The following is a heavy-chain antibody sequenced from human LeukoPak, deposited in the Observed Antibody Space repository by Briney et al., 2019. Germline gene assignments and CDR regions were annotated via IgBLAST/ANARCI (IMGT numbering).Heavy chain of an antibody. J-gene: IGHJ4*02. Sequence: PGGSLRLSCAASGFTFSSYSMNWVRQAPEKGLEWVSYISSSSSIIYYADSVKGRFTISRDNAKNSLYLQMNSLRAEDTAVYYCAKESYDILTGYWGQGTLVTVSS. V-gene: IGHV3-48*04. CDR1: GFTFSSYS. CDR2: ISSSSSII. D-gene: IGHD3-9*01. CDR3: AKESYDILTGY.